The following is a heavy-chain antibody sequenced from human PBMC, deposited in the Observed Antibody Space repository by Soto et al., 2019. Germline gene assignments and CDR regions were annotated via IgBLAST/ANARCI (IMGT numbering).Heavy chain of an antibody. CDR1: GFTFSSYS. J-gene: IGHJ4*02. Sequence: PGGSLRLSCAAPGFTFSSYSMNWVRQAPGKGLEWVSYISNSSSYTNYADSVKGRFTISRDNAKNSLYLQMNSLRAEDTAVYYCARILEDNSGLTIDYWGQGTLVTVSS. CDR2: ISNSSSYT. CDR3: ARILEDNSGLTIDY. D-gene: IGHD6-19*01. V-gene: IGHV3-21*05.